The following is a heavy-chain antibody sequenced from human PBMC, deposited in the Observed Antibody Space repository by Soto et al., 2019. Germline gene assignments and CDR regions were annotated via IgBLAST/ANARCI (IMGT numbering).Heavy chain of an antibody. CDR1: GFTFSNYG. CDR2: IGGSGGSI. J-gene: IGHJ3*02. Sequence: EVQLLESGGGMVQTGGSLRLSCAASGFTFSNYGMNWVRQAPGKGLEWVSAIGGSGGSIYYADSVKGRFTISRDNSKNTLNLQMNSLRDEDTAVYYCAKVSNTTLSRGDAFDIWGQGTMVTVSS. D-gene: IGHD3-10*01. CDR3: AKVSNTTLSRGDAFDI. V-gene: IGHV3-23*01.